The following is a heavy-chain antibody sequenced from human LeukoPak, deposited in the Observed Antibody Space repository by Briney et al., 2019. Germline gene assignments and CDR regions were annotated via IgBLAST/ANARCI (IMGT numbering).Heavy chain of an antibody. CDR3: AKSDLWFGEPNAFDI. V-gene: IGHV3-38-3*01. Sequence: GGSLRLSCAASGFTVSSNEMSWVRQAPGKGLEWVSSISGGSTYYADSRKGRFTISRDNSKNTLYLQMNSLRAEDTAVYYCAKSDLWFGEPNAFDIWGQGTMVTVSS. CDR2: ISGGST. J-gene: IGHJ3*02. D-gene: IGHD3-10*01. CDR1: GFTVSSNE.